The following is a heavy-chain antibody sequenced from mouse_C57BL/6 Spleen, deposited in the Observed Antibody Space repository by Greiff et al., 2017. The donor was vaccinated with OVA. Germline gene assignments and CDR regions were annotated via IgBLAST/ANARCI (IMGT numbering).Heavy chain of an antibody. V-gene: IGHV14-1*01. Sequence: VQLQQSGAELVRPGASVKLSCTASGFNIKDYYMHWVKQRPEQGLEWIGRIDPEDGDTEYAPKFQGKATMTAETSSNTAYLQLSSLTSEDTAVYYCTTGWLRRPHYAMDYWGQGTSVTVSS. J-gene: IGHJ4*01. CDR2: IDPEDGDT. CDR1: GFNIKDYY. D-gene: IGHD2-2*01. CDR3: TTGWLRRPHYAMDY.